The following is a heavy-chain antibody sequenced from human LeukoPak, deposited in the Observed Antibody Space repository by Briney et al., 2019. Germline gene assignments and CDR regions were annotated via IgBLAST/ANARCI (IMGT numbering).Heavy chain of an antibody. V-gene: IGHV1-46*01. CDR1: GYTLTELS. CDR3: ARSDYNDYRGLGF. Sequence: ASVKVSCKVSGYTLTELSMHWVRQAPGQGLEWMGLINPSGGSTSYAQKFQGRVTMTRDTSTSTVYMELSSLTSDDTAVYFCARSDYNDYRGLGFWGQGTLVTVSS. J-gene: IGHJ4*02. D-gene: IGHD4-11*01. CDR2: INPSGGST.